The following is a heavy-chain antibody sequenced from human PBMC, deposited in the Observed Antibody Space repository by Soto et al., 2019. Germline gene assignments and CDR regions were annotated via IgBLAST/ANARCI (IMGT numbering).Heavy chain of an antibody. D-gene: IGHD1-1*01. V-gene: IGHV3-30*17. J-gene: IGHJ4*01. CDR1: GFTFNSYA. CDR3: ARDIERIRGPNLNSVGPGH. Sequence: PGGSLRLSCEASGFTFNSYAMHWVREAPGQGLEWVAVISFNGIDTYYADSVKGRVTISRDNSRNTVFLQMTSLRTEDTAVFYCARDIERIRGPNLNSVGPGHWGQGTPVTVSS. CDR2: ISFNGIDT.